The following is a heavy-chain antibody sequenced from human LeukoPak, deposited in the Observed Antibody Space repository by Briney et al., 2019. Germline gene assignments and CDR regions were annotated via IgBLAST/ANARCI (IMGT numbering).Heavy chain of an antibody. CDR3: ARGRYSSSWYYFDY. Sequence: SETLSLTCTVSGGSISSYYWSWIRQPPGKGLDWIGYIYYSGSTNYNPSLKSRVTISVDTSKNQFSLKLSSVTAADTAVYYCARGRYSSSWYYFDYRGQGTLVTVSS. CDR2: IYYSGST. V-gene: IGHV4-59*01. J-gene: IGHJ4*02. CDR1: GGSISSYY. D-gene: IGHD6-13*01.